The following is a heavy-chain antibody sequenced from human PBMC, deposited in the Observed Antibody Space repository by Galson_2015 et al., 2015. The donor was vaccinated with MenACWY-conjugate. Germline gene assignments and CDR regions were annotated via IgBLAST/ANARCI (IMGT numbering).Heavy chain of an antibody. CDR1: GFTFSSYW. CDR3: ARSYVPGSDRKNYYMDV. D-gene: IGHD3-16*01. CDR2: VNSDGSGT. J-gene: IGHJ6*03. V-gene: IGHV3-74*01. Sequence: LRLSCAASGFTFSSYWLHWVRQAPGKGLVWVSRVNSDGSGTGYADSVKGRFTISRDNAKNMLFLQMNSLKVEDTAVYYCARSYVPGSDRKNYYMDVWGRGTTVTVSS.